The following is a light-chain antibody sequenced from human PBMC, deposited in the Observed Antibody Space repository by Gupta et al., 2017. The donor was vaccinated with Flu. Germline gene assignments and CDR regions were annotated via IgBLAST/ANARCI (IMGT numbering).Light chain of an antibody. CDR2: STS. CDR1: RSVTSY. CDR3: QQSFDPPST. J-gene: IGKJ2*01. V-gene: IGKV1-39*01. Sequence: DTRLTQSPFSLSASVGDRVTITCRASRSVTSYLNWYQHKPGKPPMLLVYSTSTLYSGVPSRFIGSGSATDFTLSITNLQPEDFATSYCQQSFDPPSTFGHGTKLEIK.